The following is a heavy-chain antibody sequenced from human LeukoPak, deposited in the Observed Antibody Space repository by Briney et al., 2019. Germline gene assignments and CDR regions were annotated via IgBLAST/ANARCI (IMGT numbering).Heavy chain of an antibody. D-gene: IGHD4-11*01. CDR1: GGTFSSYA. J-gene: IGHJ1*01. Sequence: GASVKVSCKASGGTFSSYAISWVRQAPGQGLEWMGGIIPIFGTANYAQKFQGRVTITTDESTSTAYMELSSLRSEDTAVYYCARESYSNYAPKSPRSEYFQHWGQGTLVTVSS. CDR2: IIPIFGTA. CDR3: ARESYSNYAPKSPRSEYFQH. V-gene: IGHV1-69*05.